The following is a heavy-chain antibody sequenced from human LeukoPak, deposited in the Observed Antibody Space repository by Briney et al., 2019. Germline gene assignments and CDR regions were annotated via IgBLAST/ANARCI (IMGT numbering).Heavy chain of an antibody. CDR3: ARSKRPMVRGVKGDWFDP. D-gene: IGHD3-10*01. CDR2: MNPNSGNT. Sequence: ASVKVSCKASGYTFTSYDINWVRQATGQGLEWMGWMNPNSGNTGYAHKFQGRVTMTRNTSISTAYMELSSLRSEDTAVYYCARSKRPMVRGVKGDWFDPWGQGTLVTVSS. J-gene: IGHJ5*02. V-gene: IGHV1-8*01. CDR1: GYTFTSYD.